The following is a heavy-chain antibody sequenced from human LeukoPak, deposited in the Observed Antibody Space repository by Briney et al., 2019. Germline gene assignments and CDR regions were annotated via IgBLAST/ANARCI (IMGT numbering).Heavy chain of an antibody. D-gene: IGHD3-22*01. J-gene: IGHJ4*02. CDR2: ITGDGAKT. CDR3: ATNSAYRFDY. Sequence: GGSLRLSCAASGFTFSAYSMTWVRQPPGKGLEWVSSITGDGAKTYYGDSVKGRFTISRDNARNSVYLQMNSLRAEDTAVYLCATNSAYRFDYWGQGTLVTVSS. V-gene: IGHV3-11*04. CDR1: GFTFSAYS.